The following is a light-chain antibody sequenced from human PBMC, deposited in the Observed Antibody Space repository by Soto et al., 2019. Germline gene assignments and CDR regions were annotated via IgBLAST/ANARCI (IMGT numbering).Light chain of an antibody. V-gene: IGLV1-40*01. J-gene: IGLJ1*01. CDR3: QSYDSSRRDV. CDR2: SDT. Sequence: QSVLTQPPSVSGAQGQRVTISCTGSNSNIGAGYDVHWYQQLPGTAPKLLIYSDTNRPSGVPDRFSGSKSGTSASLAITGLQAEDEADYYCQSYDSSRRDVFGTGTKVTVL. CDR1: NSNIGAGYD.